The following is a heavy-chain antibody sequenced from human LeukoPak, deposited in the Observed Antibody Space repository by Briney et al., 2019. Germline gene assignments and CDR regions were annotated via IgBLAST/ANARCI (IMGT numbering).Heavy chain of an antibody. CDR3: ARGDYYDSSGYSQYFQH. CDR1: EFTFSYYG. Sequence: PGGSLRLSCAASEFTFSYYGMHWVRQAPGKGLEWVAVIWYDGSNKYYADSVKGRFTISRDNSKNTLYLQMNSLRAEDTAVYYCARGDYYDSSGYSQYFQHWGQGTLVTVSS. CDR2: IWYDGSNK. J-gene: IGHJ1*01. D-gene: IGHD3-22*01. V-gene: IGHV3-33*01.